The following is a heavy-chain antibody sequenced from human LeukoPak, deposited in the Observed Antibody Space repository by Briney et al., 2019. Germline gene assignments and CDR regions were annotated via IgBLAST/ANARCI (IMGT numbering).Heavy chain of an antibody. CDR1: GGSISSYY. D-gene: IGHD1-26*01. CDR2: IYYSGST. Sequence: SETLSLTCTVSGGSISSYYWSWIRQPPGKGLEWIGYIYYSGSTNYNPSLKSRVTISVDTSKNQFSLKLSSVTAADTAVYYCARVGGSYYWYFDLWGRGTLVTVSS. V-gene: IGHV4-59*01. CDR3: ARVGGSYYWYFDL. J-gene: IGHJ2*01.